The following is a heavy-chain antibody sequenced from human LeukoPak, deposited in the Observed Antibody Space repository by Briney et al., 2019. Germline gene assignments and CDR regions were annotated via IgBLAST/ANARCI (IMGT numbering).Heavy chain of an antibody. CDR1: GFTFSDYD. CDR2: ISSSGSPV. D-gene: IGHD1-1*01. V-gene: IGHV3-11*01. J-gene: IGHJ2*01. Sequence: GGSLRLSCVASGFTFSDYDMTWIRQAPGKGLEWISYISSSGSPVFYADSVKGRFTVSRDNAKNSLYLQMNSLRVDDTAVYYCARDPDFNYQRYFAFWGRGNLVTVSS. CDR3: ARDPDFNYQRYFAF.